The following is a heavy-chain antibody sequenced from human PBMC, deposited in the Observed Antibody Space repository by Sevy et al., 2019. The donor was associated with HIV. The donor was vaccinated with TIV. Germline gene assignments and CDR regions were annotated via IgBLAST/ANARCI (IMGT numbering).Heavy chain of an antibody. V-gene: IGHV4-59*01. CDR1: GGSISGYY. CDR2: IYYSGTT. D-gene: IGHD6-19*01. Sequence: SETLSLTCTVSGGSISGYYWSWIRQPPGKGLEWIGHIYYSGTTNYNPSLKSRVAISVDTSKSQFSLKLSSVTAADTAVYYCAKGGGYDRGGWYVWFDPWGQGTLVTVSS. J-gene: IGHJ5*02. CDR3: AKGGGYDRGGWYVWFDP.